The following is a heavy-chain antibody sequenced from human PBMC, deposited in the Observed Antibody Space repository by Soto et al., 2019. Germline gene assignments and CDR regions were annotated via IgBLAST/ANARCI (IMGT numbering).Heavy chain of an antibody. V-gene: IGHV4-59*07. D-gene: IGHD6-19*01. CDR1: GPSISSYY. Sequence: SHTHSLTRRSSGPSISSYYWSLIRPPPGKGLEWIGYIYYSGSTNYNPSLKSRVTISVDTSKNQFSLKLSSVTAADTAVYYCASAGQQWPAAFDYWGQRTLVTVSS. J-gene: IGHJ4*02. CDR3: ASAGQQWPAAFDY. CDR2: IYYSGST.